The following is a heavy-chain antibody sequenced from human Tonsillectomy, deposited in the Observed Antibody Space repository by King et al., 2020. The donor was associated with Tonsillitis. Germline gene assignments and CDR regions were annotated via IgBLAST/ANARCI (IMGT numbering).Heavy chain of an antibody. Sequence: VQLQQWGAVLLKPSETLSLTCTVYGGSFSDYYWSWLRQPPGKGLEWIGEINQSGGTNYNPSLKSRVAISVDTSKNQFSLKLTFVSAADTAVYYCARGLAPPNYEFWSGYLFDPWGQGSLVTVSS. CDR2: INQSGGT. CDR1: GGSFSDYY. V-gene: IGHV4-34*01. D-gene: IGHD3-3*01. J-gene: IGHJ5*02. CDR3: ARGLAPPNYEFWSGYLFDP.